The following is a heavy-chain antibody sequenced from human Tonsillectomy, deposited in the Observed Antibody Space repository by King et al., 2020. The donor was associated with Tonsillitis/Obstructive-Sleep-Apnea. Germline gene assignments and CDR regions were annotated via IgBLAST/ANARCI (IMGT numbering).Heavy chain of an antibody. CDR2: INAVNGDT. J-gene: IGHJ4*02. CDR3: ARARGYSALGY. CDR1: GYTFTSYS. V-gene: IGHV1-3*02. Sequence: QLVTSGAEVKKPGASVKVSCKASGYTFTSYSVHWVRQAPGQRLEWMGWINAVNGDTKYSQRFQGRVTITRDTSASTAYMELSSLRSEDAAVYYCARARGYSALGYWGQGTLVTVSS. D-gene: IGHD5-12*01.